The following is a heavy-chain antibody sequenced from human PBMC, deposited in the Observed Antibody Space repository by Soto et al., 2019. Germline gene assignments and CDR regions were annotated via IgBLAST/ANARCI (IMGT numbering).Heavy chain of an antibody. D-gene: IGHD3-3*01. CDR2: IYWDADK. CDR3: AHRVLRTVFGLVTTTAIYFDF. V-gene: IGHV2-5*02. J-gene: IGHJ4*02. Sequence: QITLNESGPTQVKPRQTLTLTCTFSGFSLTTSGVGVGWIRQSPGTAPEWLALIYWDADKRYSPSLKGRLTFTKDTSKNQVVLTMADLDPADTATYYCAHRVLRTVFGLVTTTAIYFDFWGQGTPVAVSS. CDR1: GFSLTTSGVG.